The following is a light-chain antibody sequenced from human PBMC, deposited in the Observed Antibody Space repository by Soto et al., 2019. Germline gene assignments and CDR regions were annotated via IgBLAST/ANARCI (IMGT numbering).Light chain of an antibody. CDR1: QSVSSN. Sequence: EIVMTQSPATLSVSPGERATLSCRASQSVSSNLAWYQHKPGQAPRLLISGASTRATGIPARFSGSGSGTEFTLTISSLQSEDFVIYYCQQYNNWPPMSTFGQGTKLEMK. CDR2: GAS. J-gene: IGKJ2*01. V-gene: IGKV3-15*01. CDR3: QQYNNWPPMST.